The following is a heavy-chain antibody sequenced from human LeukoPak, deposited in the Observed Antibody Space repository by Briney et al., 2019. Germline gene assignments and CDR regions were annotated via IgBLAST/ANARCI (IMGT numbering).Heavy chain of an antibody. Sequence: PGGSLRLSCAASGFTFSSYWMSWVRQAPGKGLEWVANIKQDGSEKYYVDSVKGRFTISRDNAKNSLYLQMNSLRAEDTAVYYCARDSLGYSSGWRASFFDYWGQGTLVTVSS. J-gene: IGHJ4*02. CDR3: ARDSLGYSSGWRASFFDY. CDR1: GFTFSSYW. V-gene: IGHV3-7*01. CDR2: IKQDGSEK. D-gene: IGHD6-19*01.